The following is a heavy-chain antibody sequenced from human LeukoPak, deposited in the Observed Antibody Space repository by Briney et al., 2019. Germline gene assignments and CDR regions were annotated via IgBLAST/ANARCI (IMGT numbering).Heavy chain of an antibody. J-gene: IGHJ4*02. CDR1: GFTFSNYA. CDR3: ASSTSIAARPIAY. CDR2: ISGSGIST. D-gene: IGHD6-6*01. V-gene: IGHV3-23*01. Sequence: GGSLRLSCAASGFTFSNYAMSWVRQAPGKGLEWVSAISGSGISTYYADSVKGRFTISRDNSKNTLYLQMNSLRAEDTAVYYCASSTSIAARPIAYWGQGTLVTVSS.